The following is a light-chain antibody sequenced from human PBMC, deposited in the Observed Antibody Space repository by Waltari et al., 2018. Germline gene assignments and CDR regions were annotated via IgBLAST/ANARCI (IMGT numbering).Light chain of an antibody. V-gene: IGKV3-15*01. CDR3: QQYNNWPPVT. CDR1: QSVSSN. J-gene: IGKJ1*01. Sequence: EIVMTQSPATLSVSPGERATLSCRASQSVSSNLAWYQQKPGQAPRLLIYGASTRTTGIPARFSGSGSGTEFTLTISSLQSEDFAVYYCQQYNNWPPVTFGQGTKVEIK. CDR2: GAS.